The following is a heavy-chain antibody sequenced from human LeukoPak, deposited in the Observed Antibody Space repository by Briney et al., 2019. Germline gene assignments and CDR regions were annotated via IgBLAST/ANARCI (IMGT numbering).Heavy chain of an antibody. CDR2: INHNGRT. J-gene: IGHJ4*02. Sequence: SETLSLTCTVSGGSFSGYHWSWIPQPPRKGLETIGAINHNGRTNYNPSLTSRAPITVDTYKNQFSLTLSSVTAADTAVYYCARRIVRYFDWLLGPFDYWGQGTLVTVSS. D-gene: IGHD3-9*01. V-gene: IGHV4-34*01. CDR3: ARRIVRYFDWLLGPFDY. CDR1: GGSFSGYH.